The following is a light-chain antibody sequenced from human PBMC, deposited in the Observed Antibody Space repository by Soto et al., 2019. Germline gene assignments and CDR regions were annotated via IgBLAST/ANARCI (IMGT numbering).Light chain of an antibody. J-gene: IGKJ1*01. CDR1: QSLVYSNGNTY. CDR2: KVS. Sequence: VLTRPPLYLRVTLGQPAATNRTASQSLVYSNGNTYLNWFQQRPGQSPRRPIYKVSNRDSGVPDRFSGSGSGTDFTLKISRVEAEDVGVYYCMQCTHWPRTFGQGTKVDVK. CDR3: MQCTHWPRT. V-gene: IGKV2-30*01.